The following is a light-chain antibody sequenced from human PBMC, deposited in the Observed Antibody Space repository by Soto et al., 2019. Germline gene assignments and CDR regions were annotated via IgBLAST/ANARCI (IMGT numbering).Light chain of an antibody. CDR2: GAS. Sequence: EIVLTQSPGTLSLSPGERATLSCRASQSVSSSYLAWYQQKPGQAPRLLIYGASSRATGIPDRFSGSGSGTDFTLSISRLEPEDFGVYYGQQYGSSPPWTFGQGTKVEIK. J-gene: IGKJ1*01. CDR1: QSVSSSY. V-gene: IGKV3-20*01. CDR3: QQYGSSPPWT.